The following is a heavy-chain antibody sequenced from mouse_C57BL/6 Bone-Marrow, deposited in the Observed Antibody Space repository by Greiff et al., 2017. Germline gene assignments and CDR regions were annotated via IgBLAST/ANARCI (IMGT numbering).Heavy chain of an antibody. Sequence: VQLQQSGPGLVQPSQSLSITCTVSGFSLTSYGVHWVRQSPGKGLEWLGVIWSGGSTDYNAAFISRLSISKDNPKSQVFFNMNSLQADDTAIYYCAKNPLNTTVVATVAMDYWGQGTSVTVSS. CDR3: AKNPLNTTVVATVAMDY. D-gene: IGHD1-1*01. J-gene: IGHJ4*01. V-gene: IGHV2-2*01. CDR2: IWSGGST. CDR1: GFSLTSYG.